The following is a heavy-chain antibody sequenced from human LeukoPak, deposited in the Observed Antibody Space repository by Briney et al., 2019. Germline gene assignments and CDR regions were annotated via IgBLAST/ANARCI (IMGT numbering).Heavy chain of an antibody. CDR1: GFTFSSYA. CDR3: ASQYYYDSSGYYPLDY. D-gene: IGHD3-22*01. J-gene: IGHJ4*02. CDR2: ISYDGSNK. Sequence: GGSLRLSCAASGFTFSSYAMHWVRQAPGKGLEWVAVISYDGSNKYYADSVKGRFTISRDNSKNTLYLQMNSLRAEDTAVYYCASQYYYDSSGYYPLDYWGQGTLVTASS. V-gene: IGHV3-30-3*01.